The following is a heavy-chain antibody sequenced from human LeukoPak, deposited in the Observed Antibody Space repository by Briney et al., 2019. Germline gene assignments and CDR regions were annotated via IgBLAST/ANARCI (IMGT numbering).Heavy chain of an antibody. J-gene: IGHJ6*02. D-gene: IGHD5-24*01. CDR3: ARVALGRRWLQTSYYYGMDV. Sequence: PSASVKVSCKASGGTFSSYAISWVRQAPGQGLEWMGGIIPIFGTANYAQKFQGRVTITADESTSTAYMELSSLRSEDTAVFYCARVALGRRWLQTSYYYGMDVWGQGTTVTVSS. V-gene: IGHV1-69*13. CDR1: GGTFSSYA. CDR2: IIPIFGTA.